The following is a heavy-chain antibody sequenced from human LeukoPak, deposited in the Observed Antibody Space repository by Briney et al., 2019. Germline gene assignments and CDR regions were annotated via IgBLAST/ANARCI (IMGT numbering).Heavy chain of an antibody. J-gene: IGHJ4*02. Sequence: GSLRLSCAASGFTFSSYAMSWVRQPPGKGLEWIGSIYYSGSTYYNPSLKSRVTISVDTSKNQFSLKLSSVTAADTAVYYCARDVPDYYDSSGYYLDYWGQGTLVTVSS. CDR2: IYYSGST. V-gene: IGHV4-39*07. D-gene: IGHD3-22*01. CDR1: GFTFSSYA. CDR3: ARDVPDYYDSSGYYLDY.